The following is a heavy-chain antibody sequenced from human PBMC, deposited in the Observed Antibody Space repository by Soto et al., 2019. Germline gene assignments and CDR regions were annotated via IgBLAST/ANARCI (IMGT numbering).Heavy chain of an antibody. CDR3: ARAPYCTGGSCSSRVPDY. CDR2: IKRDGSEV. V-gene: IGHV3-7*03. J-gene: IGHJ4*02. CDR1: GFTFRGYW. D-gene: IGHD2-15*01. Sequence: GGSLRLSCAASGFTFRGYWMSWVRQAPGKGLEWVANIKRDGSEVYYVDSVKGRFTISRDNAKDSLYLQMNSLRAEDTAIYYCARAPYCTGGSCSSRVPDYWGQGTLVTVPS.